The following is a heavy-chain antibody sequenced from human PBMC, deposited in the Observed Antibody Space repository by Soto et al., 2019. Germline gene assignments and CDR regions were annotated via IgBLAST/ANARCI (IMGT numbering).Heavy chain of an antibody. J-gene: IGHJ3*02. CDR2: FDPEDGET. Sequence: GASVKVSCKVSGYTLTELSMHWVRQAPGKGLEWMGDFDPEDGETIYAQKFQGRVTMTEDTSTDTAYMELSSLRSEDTAVYYCATSGILYPEPGRGMDFDIWGQGTMVTVSS. V-gene: IGHV1-24*01. CDR1: GYTLTELS. CDR3: ATSGILYPEPGRGMDFDI. D-gene: IGHD2-8*01.